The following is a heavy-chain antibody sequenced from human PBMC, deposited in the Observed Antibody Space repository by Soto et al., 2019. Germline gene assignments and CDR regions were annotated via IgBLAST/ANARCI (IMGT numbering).Heavy chain of an antibody. CDR2: IVVGSGNT. V-gene: IGHV1-58*01. CDR1: GFTFTSSA. Sequence: ASVKVSCKASGFTFTSSAVQWVRQARGQRLEWIGWIVVGSGNTNYAQKFQERVTITRDMSTSTAYMELSSLRSEDTAVYYCAADKGLLWFGAPLGERYSYYSYGMDVRGQGTTVTVSS. D-gene: IGHD3-10*01. CDR3: AADKGLLWFGAPLGERYSYYSYGMDV. J-gene: IGHJ6*02.